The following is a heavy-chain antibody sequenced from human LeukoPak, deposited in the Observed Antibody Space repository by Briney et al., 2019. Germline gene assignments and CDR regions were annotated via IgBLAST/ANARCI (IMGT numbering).Heavy chain of an antibody. D-gene: IGHD2-21*02. CDR3: AKLGGDRDYFDY. CDR1: GFTFSDYY. Sequence: PGGSLRLSCAASGFTFSDYYMSWIRQAPGKGLEWVSAISGSGGSTYYADSVKGRFTISRDNSKNTLYLQMNSLRAEDTAVYYCAKLGGDRDYFDYWGQGTLVTVSS. J-gene: IGHJ4*02. V-gene: IGHV3-23*01. CDR2: ISGSGGST.